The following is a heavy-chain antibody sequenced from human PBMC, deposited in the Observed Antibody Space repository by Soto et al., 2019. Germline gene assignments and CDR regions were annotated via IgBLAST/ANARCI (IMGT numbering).Heavy chain of an antibody. CDR2: IYYSGST. D-gene: IGHD6-19*01. CDR3: ARDSGLGNWFDP. V-gene: IGHV4-61*01. Sequence: KPSETLSLTCTVSGGSVSSGSYYWSWIRQPPGKGLEWIGYIYYSGSTNYNPSLKSRVTISVDTSKNQFSLKLSSVTAADTAVYYCARDSGLGNWFDPWGQGTLVTVSS. J-gene: IGHJ5*02. CDR1: GGSVSSGSYY.